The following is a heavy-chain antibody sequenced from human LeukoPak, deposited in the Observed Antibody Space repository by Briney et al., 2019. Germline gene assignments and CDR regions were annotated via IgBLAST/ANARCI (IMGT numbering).Heavy chain of an antibody. CDR1: GFTFSSYS. J-gene: IGHJ2*01. D-gene: IGHD3-10*01. CDR2: ISSSSSYI. Sequence: PGGSLRLSCAASGFTFSSYSMNWVRQAPGKGLEWVSSISSSSSYIYYADSVKGRFTISRDNAKNSLYLQMNSLRAEDTAVYYCARGPDYYGSGSPMVLRYFDLWGRGTLVTVSS. V-gene: IGHV3-21*04. CDR3: ARGPDYYGSGSPMVLRYFDL.